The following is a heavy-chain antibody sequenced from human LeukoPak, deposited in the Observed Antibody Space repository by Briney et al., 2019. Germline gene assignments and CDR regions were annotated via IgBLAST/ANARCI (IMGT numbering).Heavy chain of an antibody. J-gene: IGHJ5*02. D-gene: IGHD6-13*01. CDR1: GGSISSYY. V-gene: IGHV4-4*07. Sequence: SKTLSLTCTVSGGSISSYYWSWIRQPAGKGLEWIGRIYTSGSTNYNPSLKSRVTMSVDTSKNQFSLKLSSVTAADTAVYYCARVNYGYSSSVASFDPWGQGTLVTVSS. CDR3: ARVNYGYSSSVASFDP. CDR2: IYTSGST.